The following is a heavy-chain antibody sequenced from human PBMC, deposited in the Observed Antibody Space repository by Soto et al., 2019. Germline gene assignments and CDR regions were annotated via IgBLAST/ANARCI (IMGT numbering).Heavy chain of an antibody. CDR1: GYTFTSYE. Sequence: GASVKVSCKASGYTFTSYEINWVRQATGQGLEWMGWINPNSGRTGCAQKFQGRVTMTRNTSISTIYMELSSLRSDDTAVYYCAREGLPYFDFWSGYNVHWFDPWGQGTPVTVSS. J-gene: IGHJ5*02. CDR3: AREGLPYFDFWSGYNVHWFDP. V-gene: IGHV1-8*01. CDR2: INPNSGRT. D-gene: IGHD3-3*01.